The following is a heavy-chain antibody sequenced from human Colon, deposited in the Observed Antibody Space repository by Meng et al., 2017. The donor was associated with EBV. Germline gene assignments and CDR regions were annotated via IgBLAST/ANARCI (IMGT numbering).Heavy chain of an antibody. CDR1: GDSVSSNRAA. CDR2: TYYRYKWYN. CDR3: ARVAVGISSFDY. D-gene: IGHD1-26*01. J-gene: IGHJ4*02. Sequence: QAQPPQSVQGRGKPPTALALTGAISGDSVSSNRAAWNWIRQSPSRGLEWLGRTYYRYKWYNDYAVSVKSRITINPDTSKNQFSLQLNSVTPEDTAVYHCARVAVGISSFDYWGQGTLVTVSS. V-gene: IGHV6-1*01.